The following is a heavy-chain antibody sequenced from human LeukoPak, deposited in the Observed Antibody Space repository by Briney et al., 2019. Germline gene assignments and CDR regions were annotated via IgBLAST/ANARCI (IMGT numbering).Heavy chain of an antibody. J-gene: IGHJ3*02. CDR2: IYTSGST. Sequence: PSQTLSLTCTVSGGSISSGSYYWSWIRQPAGRGLEWIGRIYTSGSTNYNPSLKSRVTISVDTSKNQFSLKLSSVTAADTAVYYCARSGGNSFLLGAYRKKKDAFDIWGQGTMVTVSS. CDR3: ARSGGNSFLLGAYRKKKDAFDI. V-gene: IGHV4-61*02. CDR1: GGSISSGSYY. D-gene: IGHD4-23*01.